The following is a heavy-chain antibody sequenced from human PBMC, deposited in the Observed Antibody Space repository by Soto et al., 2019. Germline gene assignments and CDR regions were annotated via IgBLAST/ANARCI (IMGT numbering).Heavy chain of an antibody. CDR2: VKPSTGDT. CDR1: GYTFTGYY. CDR3: ARVLYGSSWYFSVH. Sequence: GASVKVSCKAAGYTFTGYYIHWVRQAPGQGLEWMGWVKPSTGDTDYAQKFQGRVTMTRDTSDNTAYMQVNSLRNDDTAVYYCARVLYGSSWYFSVHWGQGTPVTVSS. J-gene: IGHJ4*02. V-gene: IGHV1-2*02. D-gene: IGHD6-13*01.